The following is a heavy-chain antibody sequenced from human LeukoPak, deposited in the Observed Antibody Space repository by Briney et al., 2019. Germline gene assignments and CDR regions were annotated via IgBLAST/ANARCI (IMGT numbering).Heavy chain of an antibody. CDR2: INGDGSSI. CDR1: GFTISGYW. Sequence: GGSLRLSCAASGFTISGYWLHWVRQAPGKGLVWVSHINGDGSSISYADSVEGRFTISRDNTKNTLYLQMNSLRAEDTAVYYCARDKAYGMDVWGQGTTVTVSS. J-gene: IGHJ6*02. V-gene: IGHV3-74*01. CDR3: ARDKAYGMDV.